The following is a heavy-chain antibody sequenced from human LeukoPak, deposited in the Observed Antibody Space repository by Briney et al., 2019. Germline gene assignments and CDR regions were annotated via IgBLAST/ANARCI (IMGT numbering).Heavy chain of an antibody. CDR2: ISAYNGNT. D-gene: IGHD7-27*01. V-gene: IGHV1-18*01. Sequence: ASVKVSCKASGYTFTSYGISWVRQAPGQGLEWMGWISAYNGNTNYAQKLQGRVTMTTDTSTSTAYMELRSLRSDDTVVYYCARASKPWGYFDYWGQGTLVTVSS. J-gene: IGHJ4*02. CDR3: ARASKPWGYFDY. CDR1: GYTFTSYG.